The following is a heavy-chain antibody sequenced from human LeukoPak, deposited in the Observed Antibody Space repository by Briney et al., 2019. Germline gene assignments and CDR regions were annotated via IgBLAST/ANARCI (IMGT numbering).Heavy chain of an antibody. J-gene: IGHJ4*02. CDR3: AREPSGNSYRGDFDY. D-gene: IGHD3-10*01. CDR1: GFTFSNYW. Sequence: GGSLRLSCVTSGFTFSNYWMSWVRQAPGKGLEWVSIIYAGGNTFYADSVKGRFTISRDTSSNTLYLEMNSLRAEDTAFYYCAREPSGNSYRGDFDYWGQGTLVSVSS. CDR2: IYAGGNT. V-gene: IGHV3-66*01.